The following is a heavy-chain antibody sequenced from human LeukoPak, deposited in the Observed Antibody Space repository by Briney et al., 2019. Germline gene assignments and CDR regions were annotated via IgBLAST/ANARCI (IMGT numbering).Heavy chain of an antibody. CDR2: INPSGGST. V-gene: IGHV1-46*01. CDR3: ARDLEGYYDSSGADWFDP. Sequence: ASVKVSCTASGYTFTIYYMHWVRQAPGQGLEWMGIINPSGGSTSYAQKFQGRVTMTRDTSTSTVYMELSSLRSEDTAVYYCARDLEGYYDSSGADWFDPWGQGTLVTVSS. D-gene: IGHD3-22*01. CDR1: GYTFTIYY. J-gene: IGHJ5*02.